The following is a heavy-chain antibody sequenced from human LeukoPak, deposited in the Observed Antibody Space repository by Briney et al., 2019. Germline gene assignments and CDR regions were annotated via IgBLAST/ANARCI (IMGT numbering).Heavy chain of an antibody. J-gene: IGHJ3*02. CDR1: GFTFSTYW. V-gene: IGHV3-74*01. CDR3: ARRQVDLDAFDI. CDR2: INPNGSRT. Sequence: GGSLRLSCAASGFTFSTYWVHWVRQAPGKGLVWVSRINPNGSRTDYADSVKGRFTISRDNAKTSLYLQMNSLRAEDTAVYYCARRQVDLDAFDIWGQGTMVTVSS. D-gene: IGHD3-3*01.